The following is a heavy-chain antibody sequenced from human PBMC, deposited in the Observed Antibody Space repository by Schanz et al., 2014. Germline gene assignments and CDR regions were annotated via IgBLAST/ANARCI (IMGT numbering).Heavy chain of an antibody. V-gene: IGHV1-18*04. CDR3: ARGGRWLQSDAFDI. J-gene: IGHJ3*02. CDR2: ISVYNGKT. Sequence: QVQLVQSGADVKKPGASVKVSCKASGYTFTSYVVSWVRQAPGQGLEWMGWISVYNGKTYYAQKFQGRVTMTTDTSTSTAYMELRSLRSDDTSVYYCARGGRWLQSDAFDIWGQGTMVTVSS. D-gene: IGHD3-16*01. CDR1: GYTFTSYV.